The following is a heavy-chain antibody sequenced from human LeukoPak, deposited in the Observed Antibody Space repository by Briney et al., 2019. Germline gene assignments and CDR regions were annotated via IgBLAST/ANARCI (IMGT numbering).Heavy chain of an antibody. Sequence: GGSLRLSCAASGFTFSSYWMHWVRQAPGKGLVWVSRINGDGSSTNYADSVRGRFTISRDNAKNMLYLQMNSLRAEDTAVFYCARDPYSGYDRSLDVWGQGTTVTVSS. D-gene: IGHD5-12*01. V-gene: IGHV3-74*01. CDR2: INGDGSST. CDR3: ARDPYSGYDRSLDV. J-gene: IGHJ6*02. CDR1: GFTFSSYW.